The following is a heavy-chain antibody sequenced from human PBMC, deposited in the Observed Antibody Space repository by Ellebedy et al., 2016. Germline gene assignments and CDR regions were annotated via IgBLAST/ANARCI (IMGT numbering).Heavy chain of an antibody. J-gene: IGHJ4*02. V-gene: IGHV4-4*07. CDR2: IYTSGST. Sequence: SETLSLTXTVSGGSISSYYWSWIRQPAGKGLEWIGRIYTSGSTNYNPSLKSRVTISVDTSKNQFSLKLSSVTAADTAVYYCARHEGAARAGDYWGQGTLVTVSS. D-gene: IGHD6-6*01. CDR3: ARHEGAARAGDY. CDR1: GGSISSYY.